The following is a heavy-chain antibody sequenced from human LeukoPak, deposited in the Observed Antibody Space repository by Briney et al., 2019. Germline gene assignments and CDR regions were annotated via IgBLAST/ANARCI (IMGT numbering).Heavy chain of an antibody. CDR2: MYHSGST. V-gene: IGHV4-59*08. J-gene: IGHJ4*02. CDR3: ARHGSGDSSGWYGKED. D-gene: IGHD6-19*01. Sequence: SETLSLTCTVSGVSVSSNYWSWIRQPPGKGLEWIGYMYHSGSTDYNPSLKSRVTISVDTSKNQFSLKLSSVTAADTAVYYCARHGSGDSSGWYGKEDWGQGTLVTVSS. CDR1: GVSVSSNY.